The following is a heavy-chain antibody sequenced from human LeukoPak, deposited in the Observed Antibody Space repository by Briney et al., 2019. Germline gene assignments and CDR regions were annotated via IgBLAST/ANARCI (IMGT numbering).Heavy chain of an antibody. V-gene: IGHV4-34*01. CDR2: INHSGST. CDR1: GRSFSGYY. D-gene: IGHD1-26*01. J-gene: IGHJ6*02. CDR3: SGLLPTISYYCYCGMDV. Sequence: SETLSLTCALYGRSFSGYYWSWTRHPPGKGLEWIGEINHSGSTNYNPSLKSRVTISVDTSKNQFSLKLSPVTAADTAVYYCSGLLPTISYYCYCGMDVWGQGTRVTVSS.